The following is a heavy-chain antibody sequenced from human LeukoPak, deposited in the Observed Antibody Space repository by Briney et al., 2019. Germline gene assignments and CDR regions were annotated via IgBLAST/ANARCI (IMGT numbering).Heavy chain of an antibody. CDR2: IYTSGST. Sequence: PSETLSLTCTVSGGSISSSSYYWSWIRQPAGKGLEWIGRIYTSGSTNYNPSLKSRVTMSVDTSKNQFSLKLSSVTAADTAVYYCAREVVSSLYYSSSWYWEYYYYYMDVWGKGTTVTISS. V-gene: IGHV4-61*02. CDR3: AREVVSSLYYSSSWYWEYYYYYMDV. D-gene: IGHD6-13*01. CDR1: GGSISSSSYY. J-gene: IGHJ6*03.